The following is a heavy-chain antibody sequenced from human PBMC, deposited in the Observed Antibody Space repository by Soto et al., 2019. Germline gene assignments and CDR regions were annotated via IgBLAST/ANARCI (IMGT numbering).Heavy chain of an antibody. Sequence: QVQLVQSGAEVKKPGSSVKVSCKASGGTFSSYTISWVRQAPGQGLEWMGRIIPILGIANYAQKFQGRVTITADKSTSTAYMELSSLRSEDTAVYYCATEGDGWGSYYNTYWGQGTLVTVSS. CDR3: ATEGDGWGSYYNTY. CDR2: IIPILGIA. D-gene: IGHD3-10*01. CDR1: GGTFSSYT. J-gene: IGHJ4*02. V-gene: IGHV1-69*02.